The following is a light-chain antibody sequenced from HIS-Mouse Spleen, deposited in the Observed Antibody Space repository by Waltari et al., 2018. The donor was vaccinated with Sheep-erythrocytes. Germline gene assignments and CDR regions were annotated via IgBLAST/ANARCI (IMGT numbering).Light chain of an antibody. Sequence: DIVMTQSPLSLPVTPGEPASIACRSSQSLLHSNGYNYLDWYLQKPGQSPQLLIYLGSNRASGVPDRFSGSGSGTDFTLKISRDEAEDVGVYYCMQALQTPLTFGGGTKVEIK. CDR2: LGS. CDR3: MQALQTPLT. V-gene: IGKV2-28*01. J-gene: IGKJ4*01. CDR1: QSLLHSNGYNY.